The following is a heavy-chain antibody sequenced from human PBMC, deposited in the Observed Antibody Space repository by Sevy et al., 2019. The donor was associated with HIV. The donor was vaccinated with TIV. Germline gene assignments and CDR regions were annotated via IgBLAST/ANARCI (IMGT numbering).Heavy chain of an antibody. V-gene: IGHV4-34*01. CDR1: GGSFSGYY. Sequence: SETLSLTCAVYGGSFSGYYWSWIRQPPGKGLESIGEINHSGSTNYNPSLKSRVTISVDTSKNQFSLKLSSVTAADTAVYYCARGRGYSYGSLFAYYYGMDVWGQGTTVTVSS. D-gene: IGHD5-18*01. J-gene: IGHJ6*02. CDR3: ARGRGYSYGSLFAYYYGMDV. CDR2: INHSGST.